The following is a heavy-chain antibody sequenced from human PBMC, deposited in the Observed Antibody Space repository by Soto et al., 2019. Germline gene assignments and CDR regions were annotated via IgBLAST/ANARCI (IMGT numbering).Heavy chain of an antibody. Sequence: ASVKVSCKAPADTFTSYYIHWVRQAPGHGLEWMGIINPNGGSTRFAQTFQGRITMTTDTSTSTVYMELRSLRSEDTAVYYCARAYSGQLPRRADYYYAMDIWGPGTTVTVSS. CDR1: ADTFTSYY. D-gene: IGHD2-2*01. CDR3: ARAYSGQLPRRADYYYAMDI. V-gene: IGHV1-46*01. CDR2: INPNGGST. J-gene: IGHJ6*02.